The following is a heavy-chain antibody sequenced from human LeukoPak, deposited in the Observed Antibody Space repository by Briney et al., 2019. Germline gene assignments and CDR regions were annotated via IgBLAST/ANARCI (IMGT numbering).Heavy chain of an antibody. D-gene: IGHD4-23*01. J-gene: IGHJ4*02. CDR3: AKDQAYGGNSGHPFDY. Sequence: GVSVRLFCAASVFTFTTYALRWARQARGKALVWVTGISGSGGITYYADSVKGRFTISRDNSKNTLYLQMNSLRAEDTAVYYCAKDQAYGGNSGHPFDYWGQGTLVIVSS. V-gene: IGHV3-23*01. CDR1: VFTFTTYA. CDR2: ISGSGGIT.